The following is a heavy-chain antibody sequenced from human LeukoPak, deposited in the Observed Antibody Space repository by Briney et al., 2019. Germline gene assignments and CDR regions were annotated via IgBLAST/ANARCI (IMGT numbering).Heavy chain of an antibody. J-gene: IGHJ4*02. CDR2: ISYDGSNK. CDR1: GFTLSSYA. D-gene: IGHD2-2*01. V-gene: IGHV3-30-3*01. Sequence: GGSLRLSCAASGFTLSSYAMHWVRQAPGKGLEWVAVISYDGSNKYYADSVKGRFTISRDNSKNTLYLQMNSLRAEDTAVYYCAREGYQLLTAFDYWGQGTLVTVSS. CDR3: AREGYQLLTAFDY.